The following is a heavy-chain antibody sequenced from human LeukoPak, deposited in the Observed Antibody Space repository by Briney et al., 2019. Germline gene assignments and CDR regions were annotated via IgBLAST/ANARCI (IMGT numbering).Heavy chain of an antibody. CDR1: GFTFSSYA. Sequence: GGSLRLSCAASGFTFSSYAMSWVRQAPGKGLEWVSTISSSTGMTYYADSVKGRFTFSRDNSKNTLYLQMNSLRAEDTAVYYCARSRLSGINDAFDIWGQGTMVTVSS. CDR2: ISSSTGMT. V-gene: IGHV3-23*01. CDR3: ARSRLSGINDAFDI. D-gene: IGHD3-3*01. J-gene: IGHJ3*02.